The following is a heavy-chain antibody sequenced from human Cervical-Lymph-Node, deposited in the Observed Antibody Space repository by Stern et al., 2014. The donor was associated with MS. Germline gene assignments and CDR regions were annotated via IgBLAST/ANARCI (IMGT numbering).Heavy chain of an antibody. CDR3: ARDSSEWSRDY. CDR1: GFTFSYSG. J-gene: IGHJ4*02. D-gene: IGHD6-19*01. CDR2: TISYTGEL. V-gene: IGHV3-21*06. Sequence: EVQLVESGGGLVRPGGSLRLSCATSGFTFSYSGMTWVRQAPGKGLEWVSTISYTGELFYGDSMKGRVTISRDNAENSVSLQMSSLRSEDTAVYYCARDSSEWSRDYWGQGTLVTVSS.